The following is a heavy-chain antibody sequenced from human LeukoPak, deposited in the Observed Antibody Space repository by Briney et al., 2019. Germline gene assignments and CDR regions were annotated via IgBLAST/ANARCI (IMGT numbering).Heavy chain of an antibody. D-gene: IGHD2-15*01. CDR2: IHSDGSS. CDR1: EFTFSSLW. CDR3: ARVVVVAGTGWDYFDY. Sequence: GGSLRLSCAASEFTFSSLWMSWVRQAPGKGLEWVSIIHSDGSSFYPDSVKGRFTISRDNSKTTLYLQMNSLRAEDTAVYYCARVVVVAGTGWDYFDYWGQGTLVTVSS. J-gene: IGHJ4*02. V-gene: IGHV3-53*01.